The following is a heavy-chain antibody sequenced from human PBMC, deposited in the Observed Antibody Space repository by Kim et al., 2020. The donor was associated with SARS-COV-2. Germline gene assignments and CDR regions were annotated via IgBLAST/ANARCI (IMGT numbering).Heavy chain of an antibody. J-gene: IGHJ4*02. CDR2: INHSGST. Sequence: SETLSLTCAVYGGSFSGYYWSWIRQPPGKGLEWIGEINHSGSTNYNPSLKSRVTISVDTSKNQFSLKLSSVTAADTAVYYCARGRQLVGFDYWGQGTLVTVSS. CDR3: ARGRQLVGFDY. D-gene: IGHD6-13*01. V-gene: IGHV4-34*01. CDR1: GGSFSGYY.